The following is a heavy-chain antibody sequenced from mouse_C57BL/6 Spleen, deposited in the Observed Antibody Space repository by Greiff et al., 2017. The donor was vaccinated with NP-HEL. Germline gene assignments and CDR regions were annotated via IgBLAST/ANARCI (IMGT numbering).Heavy chain of an antibody. CDR2: INPNYGTT. D-gene: IGHD1-1*01. CDR1: GYSFTDYN. CDR3: ARVYYYGSSPYYFDY. Sequence: VQLQQSGPELVKPGASVKISCKASGYSFTDYNMNWVKQSHGKSLEWIGVINPNYGTTSYNQKFKGKATLTVDQSSSTAYMKLDSLTSEDSAVYDCARVYYYGSSPYYFDYWGQGTTLTVSS. J-gene: IGHJ2*01. V-gene: IGHV1-39*01.